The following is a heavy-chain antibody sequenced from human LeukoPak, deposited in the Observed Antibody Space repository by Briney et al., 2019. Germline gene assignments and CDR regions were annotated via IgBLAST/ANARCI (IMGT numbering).Heavy chain of an antibody. CDR1: GYTFINYA. J-gene: IGHJ4*02. CDR2: INTNTGNP. CDR3: ARVPIDYGGNFLFY. Sequence: ASVKVSCKASGYTFINYAMNWVRQAPGQGLEWMGWINTNTGNPTYAQGFTGRFVFSLDPSVSTAYLQISSLTAEDTAVYYCARVPIDYGGNFLFYWGQGTLVTVSS. D-gene: IGHD4-23*01. V-gene: IGHV7-4-1*02.